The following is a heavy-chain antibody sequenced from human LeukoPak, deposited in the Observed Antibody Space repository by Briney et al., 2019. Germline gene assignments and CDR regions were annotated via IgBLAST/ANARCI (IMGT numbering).Heavy chain of an antibody. CDR1: GGTFSSYT. J-gene: IGHJ6*02. CDR2: IIPILGIA. Sequence: ASVKVSCKASGGTFSSYTISWVRQAPGQGLEWMGRIIPILGIANYAQKFQGRVTITADKSTSTAYMELSSLRSEDTAVFYCARGHQPPYYGMDVWGQGITVTVSS. V-gene: IGHV1-69*02. CDR3: ARGHQPPYYGMDV.